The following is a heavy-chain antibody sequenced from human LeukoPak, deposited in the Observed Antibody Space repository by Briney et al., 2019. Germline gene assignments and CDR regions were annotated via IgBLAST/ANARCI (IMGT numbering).Heavy chain of an antibody. V-gene: IGHV3-23*01. Sequence: GGSLRLSCAASGFTFSNYAMSWVRQAPGKGLEWVSSMSGSGGSTYYADSVKGRFTISRDNSKNTLYLQMNSLRADDTAVYYCARAVRYGYGAGLGYWGQGTLVTVSS. CDR3: ARAVRYGYGAGLGY. CDR1: GFTFSNYA. D-gene: IGHD3-16*01. J-gene: IGHJ4*02. CDR2: MSGSGGST.